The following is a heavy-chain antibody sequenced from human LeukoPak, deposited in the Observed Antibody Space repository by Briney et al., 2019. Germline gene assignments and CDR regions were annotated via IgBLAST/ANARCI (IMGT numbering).Heavy chain of an antibody. J-gene: IGHJ5*02. V-gene: IGHV3-23*01. CDR3: GKDSGA. Sequence: GGSLRLSCAASGFTFSSYAMNWVRQAPGKGLEWVSDISGSGDRTYYADSVKGRFTISRDNSKKTLYLQMNSLRAEDTAVYYCGKDSGAWGQGTLVTVSS. CDR2: ISGSGDRT. D-gene: IGHD1-26*01. CDR1: GFTFSSYA.